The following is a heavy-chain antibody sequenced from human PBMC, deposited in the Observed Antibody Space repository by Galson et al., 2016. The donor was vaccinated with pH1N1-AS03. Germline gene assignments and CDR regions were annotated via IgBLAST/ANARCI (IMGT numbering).Heavy chain of an antibody. V-gene: IGHV2-70*11. CDR3: ARSPGDYFSSLGMDV. D-gene: IGHD5-12*01. CDR1: GFSLTTDKMC. J-gene: IGHJ6*02. Sequence: PALVTPTQTLTLTCTFSGFSLTTDKMCVTWIRQPPGKALEWLARIDWDDDEYYSRSLRTRLTISKDTSKNQVVLTMTNMDPADTCTYFCARSPGDYFSSLGMDVCGQGTTVTVS. CDR2: IDWDDDE.